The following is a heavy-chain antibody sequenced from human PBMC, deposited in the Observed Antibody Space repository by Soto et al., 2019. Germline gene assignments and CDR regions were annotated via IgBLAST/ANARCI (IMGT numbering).Heavy chain of an antibody. V-gene: IGHV3-30*18. Sequence: QVQLVESGGGVVQPGRSLRLSCAASGFTFSSYGMHWVRQAPGKGLEWVAVISYDGSNKYYADSVKGRFTISRDNSKNTLYLQMNSLRAEDTAVYYCAKVAGYSYGNDYWGQGTLVTVSS. D-gene: IGHD5-18*01. CDR2: ISYDGSNK. CDR3: AKVAGYSYGNDY. CDR1: GFTFSSYG. J-gene: IGHJ4*02.